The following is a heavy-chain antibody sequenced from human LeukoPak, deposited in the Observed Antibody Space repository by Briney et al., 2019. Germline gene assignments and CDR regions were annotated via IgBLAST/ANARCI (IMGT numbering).Heavy chain of an antibody. CDR3: ARASEYNIIDY. D-gene: IGHD5-24*01. Sequence: GGSLRLSCAASGFTVSSNYMSWVRQAPGKGLEWVSVIYSGGSTYYADSVKGRFTISRDNSKNTLYLQMNSLRAEDTAVYYCARASEYNIIDYWGQVTLVTVSS. J-gene: IGHJ4*02. CDR1: GFTVSSNY. V-gene: IGHV3-66*01. CDR2: IYSGGST.